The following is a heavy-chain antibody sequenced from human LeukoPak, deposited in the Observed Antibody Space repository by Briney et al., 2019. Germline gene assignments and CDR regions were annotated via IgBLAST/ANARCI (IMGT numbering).Heavy chain of an antibody. Sequence: SVTVSCTASGGTFSNYPIVWVRQAPGRGLEWLGGIIPIYGPANYELRFHGRITLTANESTATAYMELRSLTSDDTAMYFCATHTGGYNYWWFDIWGQGTLVTVSS. CDR1: GGTFSNYP. CDR2: IIPIYGPA. J-gene: IGHJ5*02. CDR3: ATHTGGYNYWWFDI. V-gene: IGHV1-69*01. D-gene: IGHD5-24*01.